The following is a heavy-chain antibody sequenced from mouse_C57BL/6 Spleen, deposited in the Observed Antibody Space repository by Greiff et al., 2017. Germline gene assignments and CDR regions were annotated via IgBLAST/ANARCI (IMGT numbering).Heavy chain of an antibody. CDR3: ARLKGDEDYFVY. CDR2: IYPGDGDT. J-gene: IGHJ2*01. CDR1: GYAFSSSW. D-gene: IGHD3-3*01. V-gene: IGHV1-82*01. Sequence: QVQLKESGPELVKPGASVKISCKASGYAFSSSWMNWVKQRPGKGLEWIGRIYPGDGDTNYNGKFKGKATLTADKSSSTAYMQLSSLTSEDSAVYFCARLKGDEDYFVYWGQGTTLTVSS.